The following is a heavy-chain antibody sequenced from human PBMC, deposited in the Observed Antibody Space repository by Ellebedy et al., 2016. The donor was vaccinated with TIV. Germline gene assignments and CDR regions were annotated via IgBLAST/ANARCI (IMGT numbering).Heavy chain of an antibody. V-gene: IGHV3-21*04. CDR2: ISSSSSYI. Sequence: GGSLRLXCAASGFTFSSYSMNWVRQAPGKGLEWVSSISSSSSYIYYADSVKGRFTISRDNAKNTLYLQMNSLRAEDTAVYYCAKDRAIFGVDKYFQHWGQGTLVTVSS. D-gene: IGHD3-3*01. CDR1: GFTFSSYS. J-gene: IGHJ1*01. CDR3: AKDRAIFGVDKYFQH.